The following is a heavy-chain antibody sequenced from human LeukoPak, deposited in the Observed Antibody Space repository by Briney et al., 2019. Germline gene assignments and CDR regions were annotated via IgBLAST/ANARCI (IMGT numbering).Heavy chain of an antibody. J-gene: IGHJ4*02. V-gene: IGHV3-23*01. CDR3: AKVGEGAAEDYYFDY. CDR2: ISGSGGST. D-gene: IGHD6-13*01. Sequence: GGSLRLSCAASGFTFSSYSMNWVRQAPGKGLEWVSAISGSGGSTYYADSVKGRFTISRDNSKNTLYLQMNSLRAEDTAVYYCAKVGEGAAEDYYFDYWGQGTLVTVSS. CDR1: GFTFSSYS.